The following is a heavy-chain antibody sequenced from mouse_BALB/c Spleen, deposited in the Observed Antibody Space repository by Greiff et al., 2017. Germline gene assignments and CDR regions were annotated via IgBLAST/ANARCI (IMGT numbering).Heavy chain of an antibody. CDR3: ARDKRLTVYDY. CDR1: GFTFSSYG. D-gene: IGHD4-1*01. CDR2: INSNGGST. Sequence: EVQLVESGGGLVQPGGSLKLSCAASGFTFSSYGMSWVRQTPDKRLELVATINSNGGSTYYPDSVKGRFTISRDNAKNTLYLQMSSLKSEDTAMYYCARDKRLTVYDYWGQGTTLTVSS. V-gene: IGHV5-6-3*01. J-gene: IGHJ2*01.